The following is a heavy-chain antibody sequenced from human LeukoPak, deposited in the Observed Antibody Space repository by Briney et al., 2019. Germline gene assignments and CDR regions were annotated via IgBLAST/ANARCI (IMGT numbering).Heavy chain of an antibody. CDR3: ARDGSVLPPYDAFDI. CDR1: GFTFSSYG. J-gene: IGHJ3*02. Sequence: GGSLRLSCAASGFTFSSYGIHWVRQAPGKGLEWVAVISFDGTIKYYADSVKGRFTSSRDNSKNTLYLQMNSLRVEDTAVYHCARDGSVLPPYDAFDIWGQGTMVTVSS. CDR2: ISFDGTIK. V-gene: IGHV3-30*03. D-gene: IGHD3-10*01.